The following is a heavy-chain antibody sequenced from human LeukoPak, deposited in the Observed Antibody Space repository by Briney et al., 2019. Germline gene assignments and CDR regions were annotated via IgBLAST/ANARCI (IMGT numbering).Heavy chain of an antibody. Sequence: SVKVSCQSVRYTFSGNYMHALRPAPGQGLAWMGWINPNSGDTNYAQKFQGRVTMTRNTCISTAYMEVSRLRCDDTAVYYCARDTGYSDIVLDYCGQGTLVTVSS. V-gene: IGHV1-2*02. J-gene: IGHJ4*02. CDR3: ARDTGYSDIVLDY. CDR2: INPNSGDT. CDR1: RYTFSGNY. D-gene: IGHD3-9*01.